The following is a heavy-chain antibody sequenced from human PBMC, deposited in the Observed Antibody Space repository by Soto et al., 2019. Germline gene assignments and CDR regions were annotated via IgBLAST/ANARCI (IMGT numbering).Heavy chain of an antibody. CDR3: VRGHSSHWVNWFDP. V-gene: IGHV3-74*01. CDR1: GFTFSSYW. CDR2: VNTDGSFT. J-gene: IGHJ5*02. D-gene: IGHD6-13*01. Sequence: EVQLVESGGGLVQPGGSLRLSCAASGFTFSSYWMHWVRQAPGEGPVWVSRVNTDGSFTSYADSVKGRFTISRDNAKNTMYLQMDSLRAEDMAVYYCVRGHSSHWVNWFDPWGEGTLVTVSS.